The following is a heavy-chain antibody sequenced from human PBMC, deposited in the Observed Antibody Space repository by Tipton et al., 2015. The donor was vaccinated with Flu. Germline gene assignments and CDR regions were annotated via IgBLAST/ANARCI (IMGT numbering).Heavy chain of an antibody. CDR2: ISYDGSNK. CDR3: AKDPHGGNRFDY. V-gene: IGHV3-30*18. J-gene: IGHJ4*02. D-gene: IGHD4-23*01. CDR1: GFTFSSYG. Sequence: SLRLSCAASGFTFSSYGMHWVRQAPGKGLEWVAVISYDGSNKYYADSVKGRFTISRDNSKNTLYLQMNSLRAEDTAVYYCAKDPHGGNRFDYWGQGTLVTVSS.